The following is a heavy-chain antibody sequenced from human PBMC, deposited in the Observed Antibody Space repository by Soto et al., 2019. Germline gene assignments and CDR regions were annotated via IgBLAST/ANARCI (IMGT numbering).Heavy chain of an antibody. CDR3: ARPPGRYSGYARPLDY. CDR2: ISYDGSNK. J-gene: IGHJ4*02. V-gene: IGHV3-30-3*01. D-gene: IGHD5-12*01. Sequence: PGGSLRLSCAASGCTFSSYAMHWVRQAPGKGLEWVAGISYDGSNKYYADSVKGRFTISRDNYKNTLYLQMNSLRAEDTAVYYCARPPGRYSGYARPLDYWRQGTIVTVSS. CDR1: GCTFSSYA.